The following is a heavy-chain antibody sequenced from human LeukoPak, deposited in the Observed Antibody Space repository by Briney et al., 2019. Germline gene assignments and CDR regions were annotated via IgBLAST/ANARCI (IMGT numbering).Heavy chain of an antibody. V-gene: IGHV4-61*02. J-gene: IGHJ5*02. D-gene: IGHD6-19*01. CDR2: IYTSGST. CDR1: GGSISSGSYY. Sequence: SETLSLTCTVSGGSISSGSYYWSWIRQPAGKGLEWIGRIYTSGSTNYNPSLKSRVTISVDTSKNQFSLKLSSVTAADTAVYYCARVQWPRPWFDPWGREPWSPSPQ. CDR3: ARVQWPRPWFDP.